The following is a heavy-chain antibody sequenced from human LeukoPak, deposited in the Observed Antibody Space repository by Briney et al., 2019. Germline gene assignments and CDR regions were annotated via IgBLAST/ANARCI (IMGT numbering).Heavy chain of an antibody. J-gene: IGHJ5*01. CDR2: SHPISADT. V-gene: IGHV5-51*01. D-gene: IGHD3-22*01. CDR1: GFDFTSYW. Sequence: GVPLHISCQASGFDFTSYWVAWVRPMPGKRLGRVGISHPISADTKYSPSFQRQVHISADESSSTAYLQWKSLKASDSAIYYCARHQYYYDSSGNYGWFDSWGQGPLVTVSS. CDR3: ARHQYYYDSSGNYGWFDS.